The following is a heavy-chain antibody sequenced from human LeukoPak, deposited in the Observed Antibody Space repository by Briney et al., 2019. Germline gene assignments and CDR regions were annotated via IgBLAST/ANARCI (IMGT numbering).Heavy chain of an antibody. D-gene: IGHD6-13*01. Sequence: GASVKVSCKASGYTFTSYAMHWVRQAPGQRLEWMGWINAGNGNTKYSQKFQGRVAITRDTSASTAYMELSSLRSEDTAVYYCASSGIAAAGTVDWFDPWGQGTLVTVSS. CDR3: ASSGIAAAGTVDWFDP. CDR2: INAGNGNT. J-gene: IGHJ5*02. V-gene: IGHV1-3*01. CDR1: GYTFTSYA.